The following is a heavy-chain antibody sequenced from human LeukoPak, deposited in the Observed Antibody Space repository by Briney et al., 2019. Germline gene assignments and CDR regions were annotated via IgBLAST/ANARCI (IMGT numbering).Heavy chain of an antibody. J-gene: IGHJ4*02. CDR1: GYTFTSYG. V-gene: IGHV1-8*03. CDR3: ARGTITQELPFDY. Sequence: ASVKVSCKASGYTFTSYGISWVRQAPGQGLEWMGWMNPNSGNTGYAQKFQGRVTITRNTSISTAYMELSSLRSEDTAVYYCARGTITQELPFDYWGQGTLVTVSS. CDR2: MNPNSGNT. D-gene: IGHD3-3*01.